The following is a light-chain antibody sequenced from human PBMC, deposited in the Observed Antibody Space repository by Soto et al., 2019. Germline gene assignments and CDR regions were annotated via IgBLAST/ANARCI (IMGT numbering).Light chain of an antibody. J-gene: IGLJ1*01. V-gene: IGLV1-40*01. CDR1: SSNIGASYD. Sequence: QSVLTQPPSVSGAPGQRVTISCTGSSSNIGASYDVNWYQHLPGTAPKLLIYGNTNRPSGVPDRFSGSKSGTSASLAITGLQAEDETDYYCQSYDNSLNGDVFGTGTKVTVL. CDR2: GNT. CDR3: QSYDNSLNGDV.